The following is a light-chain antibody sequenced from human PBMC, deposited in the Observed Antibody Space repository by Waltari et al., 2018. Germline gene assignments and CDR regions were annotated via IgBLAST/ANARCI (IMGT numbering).Light chain of an antibody. CDR3: QSYDSSLSGSRV. CDR2: GNS. CDR1: SSNIGAGYD. Sequence: QSVLTPPPSVSGAPGQRVTSPCTGSSSNIGAGYDVHWYQQPPGTAPKLLMYGNSNRPSGVPDRFSGSKSGTSASLAITGLQAEDEADYYCQSYDSSLSGSRVFGGGTKLTVL. V-gene: IGLV1-40*01. J-gene: IGLJ2*01.